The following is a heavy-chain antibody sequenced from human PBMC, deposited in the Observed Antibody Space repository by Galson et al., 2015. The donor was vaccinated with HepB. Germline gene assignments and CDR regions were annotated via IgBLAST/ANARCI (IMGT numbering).Heavy chain of an antibody. CDR3: TKRPYSTGSLPDDF. Sequence: SLRLSCAASGFTFSSCVMGWVRQAPGEGLQWVSSIVGSGASTYYADSVKGRFTISRDNSKNTLYLQMNSLRDDDTAIYYCTKRPYSTGSLPDDFWGQGTLVTVSS. J-gene: IGHJ4*02. CDR2: IVGSGAST. D-gene: IGHD2-8*02. V-gene: IGHV3-23*01. CDR1: GFTFSSCV.